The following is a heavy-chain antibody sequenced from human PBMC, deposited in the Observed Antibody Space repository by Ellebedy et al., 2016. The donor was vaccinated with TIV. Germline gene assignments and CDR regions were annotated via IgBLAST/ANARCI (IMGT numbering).Heavy chain of an antibody. D-gene: IGHD3-22*01. CDR3: AREGIITMIVVVKGDYFDY. CDR2: ISYDGSNK. J-gene: IGHJ4*02. V-gene: IGHV3-30*04. CDR1: GFTFSSYA. Sequence: GGSLRLXXAASGFTFSSYAMHWVRQAPGKGLEWVAVISYDGSNKYYADSVKGRFTISRDNSKNTLYLQMNSLRAEDTAVYYCAREGIITMIVVVKGDYFDYWGQGTLVTVSS.